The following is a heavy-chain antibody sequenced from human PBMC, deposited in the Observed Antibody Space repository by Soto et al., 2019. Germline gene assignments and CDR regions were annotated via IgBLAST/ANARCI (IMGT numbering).Heavy chain of an antibody. CDR2: IYSSGST. Sequence: PSETLSLTXTVSGGSMSSYYWSWIRQPPGKGLEWIGYIYSSGSTNYNPSLRSRVTMSVDASKNQFSLKLSSVTAADTAVFYCARAHTSGWYVIDYWGQGTLVTVSS. V-gene: IGHV4-59*01. D-gene: IGHD6-19*01. CDR3: ARAHTSGWYVIDY. J-gene: IGHJ4*02. CDR1: GGSMSSYY.